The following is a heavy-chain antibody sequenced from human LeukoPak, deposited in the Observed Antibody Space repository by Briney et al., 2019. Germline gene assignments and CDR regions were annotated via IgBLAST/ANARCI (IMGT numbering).Heavy chain of an antibody. CDR2: INSDGSST. V-gene: IGHV3-74*01. CDR3: AREEGAYGGSNWFDP. CDR1: GFTFSSYW. D-gene: IGHD4-23*01. J-gene: IGHJ5*02. Sequence: GGSLRLSCAASGFTFSSYWTHWVRQAPGKGLVWVSRINSDGSSTSYADSVKGRFTISRDNAKNTLYLQMNSLRAEDTAVYYCAREEGAYGGSNWFDPWGQGTLVTASS.